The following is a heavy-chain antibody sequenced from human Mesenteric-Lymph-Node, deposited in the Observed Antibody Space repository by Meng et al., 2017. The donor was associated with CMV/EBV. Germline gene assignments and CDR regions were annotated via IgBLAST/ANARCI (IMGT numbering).Heavy chain of an antibody. CDR1: GYTFTSYG. V-gene: IGHV1-18*01. CDR3: ARVRAMGANWFDP. Sequence: ASVKVSCKASGYTFTSYGSSWVRQAPGQGLEWMGWISAYNGNTNYAQKLQGRVTITTDTSTSTAYLELRSLRSDDTAVYYCARVRAMGANWFDPWGQGTLVTVSS. D-gene: IGHD1-26*01. CDR2: ISAYNGNT. J-gene: IGHJ5*02.